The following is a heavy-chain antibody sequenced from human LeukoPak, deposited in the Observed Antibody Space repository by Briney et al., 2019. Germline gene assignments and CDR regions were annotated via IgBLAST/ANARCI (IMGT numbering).Heavy chain of an antibody. CDR2: INHSGST. CDR1: GGSFSGYY. CDR3: ARGPAYYYDSSGYY. J-gene: IGHJ4*02. Sequence: SETLSLTCAVYGGSFSGYYWSWIRQPPGKGLEWIGEINHSGSTNYNPSLKSRVTVSVDTSKNQFPLKLSSVTAADTAVYYCARGPAYYYDSSGYYWGQGTLVTVSS. D-gene: IGHD3-22*01. V-gene: IGHV4-34*01.